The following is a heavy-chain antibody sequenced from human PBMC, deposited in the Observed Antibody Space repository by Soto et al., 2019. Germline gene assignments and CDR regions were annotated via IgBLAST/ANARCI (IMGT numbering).Heavy chain of an antibody. J-gene: IGHJ4*02. D-gene: IGHD2-15*01. CDR2: ISGSGDST. V-gene: IGHV3-23*01. CDR3: AKRASGSYFDY. Sequence: EVQLLESGGGLVQPGGSLRLSCAASGFTFSSYAMNWVRQAPGKGLEWVSVISGSGDSTYYADSVKGRFTISRDNCKITLYLQMNSLRAEDTAVYYCAKRASGSYFDYWGQRTLVIVSS. CDR1: GFTFSSYA.